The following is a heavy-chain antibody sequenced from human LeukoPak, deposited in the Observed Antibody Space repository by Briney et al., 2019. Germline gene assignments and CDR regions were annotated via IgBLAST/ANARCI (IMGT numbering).Heavy chain of an antibody. CDR1: GFTFSTYA. V-gene: IGHV3-23*01. Sequence: GGSLRLSCAASGFTFSTYAMSWVRQAPGKGLEWVSGVSGSGGKTYYADSVKGRFTISRDNSKNTLYLQMNSLRAEDTAVYYCAKSFVGVTASPFPYFDYWGKGTLVTVSS. D-gene: IGHD2-21*02. CDR2: VSGSGGKT. CDR3: AKSFVGVTASPFPYFDY. J-gene: IGHJ4*02.